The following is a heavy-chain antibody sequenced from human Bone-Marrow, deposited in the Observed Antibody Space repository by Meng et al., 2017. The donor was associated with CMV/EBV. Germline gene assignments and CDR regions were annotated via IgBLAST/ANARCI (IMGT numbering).Heavy chain of an antibody. J-gene: IGHJ4*02. CDR3: ARDLMEGRDGGKGGY. V-gene: IGHV1-18*01. CDR1: GYTFTSYG. Sequence: ASVKVSCKASGYTFTSYGISWVRQAPGQGLEWMGWISAYNGNKNYAQKLQGRVTMTTDTSTSTAYMEPRSLRSDDTAVYYCARDLMEGRDGGKGGYWGQGTLVTVSS. D-gene: IGHD4-23*01. CDR2: ISAYNGNK.